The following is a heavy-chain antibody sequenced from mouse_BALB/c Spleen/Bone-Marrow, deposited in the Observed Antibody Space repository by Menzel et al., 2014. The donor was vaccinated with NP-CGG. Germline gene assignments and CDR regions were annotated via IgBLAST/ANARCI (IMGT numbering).Heavy chain of an antibody. CDR3: AKNYYYGYVAY. J-gene: IGHJ3*01. CDR1: GLDFSRYW. V-gene: IGHV4-1*02. D-gene: IGHD1-2*01. CDR2: INPDSSTI. Sequence: VQLQQSGGGLVQPGGSLKLSCAASGLDFSRYWMTWVRQAPGKGLEWIGEINPDSSTINYTLSLKDKFIISRDNAKNTLYLQMSKVRSEDTALYYCAKNYYYGYVAYWGQGTLVTVSA.